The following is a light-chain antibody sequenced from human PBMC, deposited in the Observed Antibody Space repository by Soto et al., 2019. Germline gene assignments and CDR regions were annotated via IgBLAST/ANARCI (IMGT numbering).Light chain of an antibody. CDR1: QSVGSN. CDR2: GAS. V-gene: IGKV3D-15*01. J-gene: IGKJ1*01. CDR3: QQCNNWPPWT. Sequence: EIVITQSPATLSVSPGERATLSCRASQSVGSNLVWYQQRPGQAPRLLIYGASTRATGIPARFSGSGSGTGFTLTISSLQSEDSAVYFCQQCNNWPPWTFGQGTKV.